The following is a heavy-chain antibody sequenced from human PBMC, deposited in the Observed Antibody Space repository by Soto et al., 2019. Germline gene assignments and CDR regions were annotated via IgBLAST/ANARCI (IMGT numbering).Heavy chain of an antibody. D-gene: IGHD2-21*01. J-gene: IGHJ6*02. Sequence: EVQLVESGGGLVQPGGSLRLSCAASGFTVSSNYMSWVRQAPGKGLEWVSVIHSGGSTYYADSVKGRFTISRDNSKNTLYLQMNSLRAEDTAVYYCARGGRSSRTQSLWSPLDIGPHGMDVWGQGTTVTVSS. CDR1: GFTVSSNY. CDR3: ARGGRSSRTQSLWSPLDIGPHGMDV. V-gene: IGHV3-66*01. CDR2: IHSGGST.